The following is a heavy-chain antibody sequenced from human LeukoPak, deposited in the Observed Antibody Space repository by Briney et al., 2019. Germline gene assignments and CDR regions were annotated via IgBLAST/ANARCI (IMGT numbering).Heavy chain of an antibody. CDR1: GGSISSGGYY. CDR3: ARGIMIYGMDV. J-gene: IGHJ6*02. V-gene: IGHV4-31*03. CDR2: IYYSGST. D-gene: IGHD3-16*01. Sequence: PSHTLSLTCTVSGGSISSGGYYWSWIRQHPGKGLEWIGYIYYSGSTYYNPSLKSRVTISVDTSKNQFSLKLSSVTAADTAVYYCARGIMIYGMDVWGQGTTVTVSS.